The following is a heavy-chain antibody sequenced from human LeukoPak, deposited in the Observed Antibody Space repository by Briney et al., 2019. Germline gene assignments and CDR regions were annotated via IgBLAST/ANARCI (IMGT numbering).Heavy chain of an antibody. J-gene: IGHJ4*02. D-gene: IGHD3-9*01. V-gene: IGHV3-23*01. CDR3: ARAQILRFDGTLTAYASFDF. CDR1: EPTLRATA. CDR2: ISGRAGNT. Sequence: GRSLRPSCRALEPTLRATALSGGGRAPGRGLEWVSAISGRAGNTYYADSVKGRFPISRDNSTNNLYMQMNSLRAGDTAVYYCARAQILRFDGTLTAYASFDFWGQGTLVTVSS.